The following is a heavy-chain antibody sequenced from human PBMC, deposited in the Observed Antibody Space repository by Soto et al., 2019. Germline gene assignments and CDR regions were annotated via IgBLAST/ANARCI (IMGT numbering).Heavy chain of an antibody. CDR1: GGTFSTYT. CDR2: IIPIIGII. Sequence: QVQLVQSGAEVKKPGSSVKVSCKASGGTFSTYTITWVRQAPGQGLEWMGRIIPIIGIINYAQKFQGRVTITADTFTGTASMELTRLRSDDTAVYYCAGDPDSHYNDSHASSYPWGQGTLVTVSS. J-gene: IGHJ5*02. V-gene: IGHV1-69*08. CDR3: AGDPDSHYNDSHASSYP. D-gene: IGHD3-22*01.